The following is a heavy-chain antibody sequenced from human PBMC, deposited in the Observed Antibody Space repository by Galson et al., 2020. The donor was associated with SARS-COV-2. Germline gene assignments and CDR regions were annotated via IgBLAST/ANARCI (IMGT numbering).Heavy chain of an antibody. CDR1: GGSVSSGSYY. CDR3: ASIAARNYYYYGMDV. CDR2: IYYSGST. Sequence: SETLSLTCTVSGGSVSSGSYYWSWIRQPPGKGLEWIGYIYYSGSTNYNPSLKSRVTISVDTSKNQFSLKLSSVTAADTAVYYCASIAARNYYYYGMDVWGQGTTVTVSS. D-gene: IGHD6-6*01. J-gene: IGHJ6*02. V-gene: IGHV4-61*01.